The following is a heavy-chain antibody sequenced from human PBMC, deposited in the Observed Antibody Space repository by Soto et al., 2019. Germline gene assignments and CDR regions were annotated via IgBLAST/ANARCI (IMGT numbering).Heavy chain of an antibody. Sequence: QVQLVESGGGVVQPGRSLRLSCAASGFSFSTYPMHWVRQAPGKGLEWLAVISYYGSNEYYADSEKGRFTISRDNSKNTLYLQMNSLRLEGTAVYYCASGRAMDVWGQGTTVTVSS. J-gene: IGHJ6*02. V-gene: IGHV3-30-3*01. CDR3: ASGRAMDV. CDR2: ISYYGSNE. CDR1: GFSFSTYP.